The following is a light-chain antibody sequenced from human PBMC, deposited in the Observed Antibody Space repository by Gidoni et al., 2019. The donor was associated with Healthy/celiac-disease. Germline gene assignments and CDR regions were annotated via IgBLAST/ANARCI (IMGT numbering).Light chain of an antibody. V-gene: IGKV1-39*01. CDR3: QQSYSTPPIT. J-gene: IGKJ5*01. Sequence: IQLPQSPSSLSASVGDRVTITCRARQSISSYLKWYQQKPGKAPKLLIYAASSLQSGVPSRISGSGAGTDFTITISSLQAEDFATDYCQQSYSTPPITFGQGTRLEIK. CDR1: QSISSY. CDR2: AAS.